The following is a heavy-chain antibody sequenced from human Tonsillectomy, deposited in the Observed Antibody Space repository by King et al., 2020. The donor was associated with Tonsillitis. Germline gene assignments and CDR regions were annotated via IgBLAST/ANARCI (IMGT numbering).Heavy chain of an antibody. Sequence: QLVQSGAEVKKPGASVKVSCKASGYIFTAYYIYWVRQAPGQGLEWMGWINPNSGETKYAQKFQGRVTMTWDTSVNTTYMALSSLRSDDTAVYYCARVYYGSGAEYWGQGSLVTVSS. CDR3: ARVYYGSGAEY. D-gene: IGHD3-10*01. CDR2: INPNSGET. CDR1: GYIFTAYY. V-gene: IGHV1-2*02. J-gene: IGHJ4*02.